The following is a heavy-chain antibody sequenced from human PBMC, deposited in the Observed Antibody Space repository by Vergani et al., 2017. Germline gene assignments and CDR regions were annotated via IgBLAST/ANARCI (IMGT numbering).Heavy chain of an antibody. CDR3: ARDSVVVPAASYYYYYYGMDV. Sequence: QVQLVESGGGLVKPGGSLRLSCAASGFTFSDYYMSWIRQAPGKGLEWVSYISSSGSTIYYADSVKGRFTISRDNAKNSLYLQMNSLRAEDTAVYYCARDSVVVPAASYYYYYYGMDVWGQGTTVTVSS. D-gene: IGHD2-2*01. CDR2: ISSSGSTI. J-gene: IGHJ6*02. CDR1: GFTFSDYY. V-gene: IGHV3-11*04.